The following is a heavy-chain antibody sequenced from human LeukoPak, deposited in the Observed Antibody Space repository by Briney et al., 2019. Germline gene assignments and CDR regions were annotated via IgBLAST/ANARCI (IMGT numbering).Heavy chain of an antibody. J-gene: IGHJ4*02. D-gene: IGHD3-22*01. CDR2: FNREDDEA. CDR1: GYTLTDSS. CDR3: ATLDSYYDNSGRPLVPD. Sequence: EASVKVSCNISGYTLTDSSMHWVRQAPGKGLEWMGGFNREDDEAIYAPHFQGRVTVTEDTSTDTAYMELSSLRSEDTAVYYCATLDSYYDNSGRPLVPDWGQGTLVTVSS. V-gene: IGHV1-24*01.